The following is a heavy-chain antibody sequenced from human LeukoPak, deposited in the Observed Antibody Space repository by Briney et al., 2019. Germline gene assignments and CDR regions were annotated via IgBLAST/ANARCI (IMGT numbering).Heavy chain of an antibody. D-gene: IGHD3-3*01. CDR3: ARGYDFWSGFDI. Sequence: GASVKVSCKASGYTFTGYYMHWVRQAPGQGLEWMGWINPNSGGTNYAQKLQGRVTMTTDTSTSTAYMELRSLRSDDTAVYYCARGYDFWSGFDIWGQGTMVTVSS. V-gene: IGHV1-2*02. CDR2: INPNSGGT. CDR1: GYTFTGYY. J-gene: IGHJ3*02.